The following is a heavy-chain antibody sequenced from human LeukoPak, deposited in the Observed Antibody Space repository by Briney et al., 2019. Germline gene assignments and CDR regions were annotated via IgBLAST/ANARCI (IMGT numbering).Heavy chain of an antibody. CDR1: GFTFSNAW. D-gene: IGHD3-3*01. CDR2: IKSKTDGGTP. V-gene: IGHV3-15*01. CDR3: TTTRTYYDFWSGYYPFDY. J-gene: IGHJ4*02. Sequence: PGGSLRLSCAASGFTFSNAWMSWVRQAPGKGLEWVGRIKSKTDGGTPDYAAPVKGRFTISRDDSKNTLYLQMNSLKTEDTAVYYCTTTRTYYDFWSGYYPFDYWGQGTLVTVSS.